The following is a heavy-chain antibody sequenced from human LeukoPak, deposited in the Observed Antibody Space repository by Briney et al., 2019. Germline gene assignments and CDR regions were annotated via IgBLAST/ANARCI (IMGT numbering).Heavy chain of an antibody. CDR1: GYTFTSYY. J-gene: IGHJ4*02. Sequence: ASVKVSCKASGYTFTSYYMHWVRQAPGQGLEWMGIINPSVGSTNYAQRFQGRLTMTTDTPTSTAYMELRSLTSGDTAVYYCARDRGPSYCSSTTCRTLDWWGQGTLVTVSS. CDR3: ARDRGPSYCSSTTCRTLDW. V-gene: IGHV1-46*01. CDR2: INPSVGST. D-gene: IGHD2-2*01.